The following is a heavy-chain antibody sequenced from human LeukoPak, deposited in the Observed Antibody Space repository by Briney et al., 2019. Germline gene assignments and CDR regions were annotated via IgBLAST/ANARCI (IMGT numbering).Heavy chain of an antibody. D-gene: IGHD1-1*01. J-gene: IGHJ4*02. CDR1: GFTFSTYW. Sequence: GGSLRLSCAASGFTFSTYWMWWDRQAPGKGLEWVANIKQDGSEQHYVDSVKGRFTISRDNAKNSLYLQMTSLRAEDTAVYYCARVWNDGTVDYWGQGTLVTVSS. V-gene: IGHV3-7*01. CDR2: IKQDGSEQ. CDR3: ARVWNDGTVDY.